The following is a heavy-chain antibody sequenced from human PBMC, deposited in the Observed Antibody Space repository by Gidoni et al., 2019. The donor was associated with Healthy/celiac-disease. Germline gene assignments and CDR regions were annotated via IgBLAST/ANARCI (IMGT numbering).Heavy chain of an antibody. Sequence: QVTLKESGPTLVKPTQTLTLTCTFSGFSLHTRGVGLGWIRQPPGKALEWLALIYWNDDERYSPSLKSRLSITKDTSKNQVVLRMTNMDPVDSGTYYCAHRSPQVPFDNIRFLEWFPHWFDPWGQGTLVTVSS. D-gene: IGHD3-3*01. CDR2: IYWNDDE. V-gene: IGHV2-5*01. CDR3: AHRSPQVPFDNIRFLEWFPHWFDP. J-gene: IGHJ5*02. CDR1: GFSLHTRGVG.